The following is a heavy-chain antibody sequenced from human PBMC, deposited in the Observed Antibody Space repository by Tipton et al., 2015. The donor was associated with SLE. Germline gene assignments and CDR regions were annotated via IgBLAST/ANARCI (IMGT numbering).Heavy chain of an antibody. CDR3: ATSPAWEHFAFDI. V-gene: IGHV1-58*02. Sequence: QLVQSGAEVKKPGTSVKVSCKASGFTFTNSAMQWVRQARGQRLEWIGWVVVGSGNTNYAQIFQDTVTITRDMSTSTAYMELSSLRSEGTAIYYCATSPAWEHFAFDIWGQGTVVSVSS. D-gene: IGHD1-26*01. CDR1: GFTFTNSA. CDR2: VVVGSGNT. J-gene: IGHJ3*02.